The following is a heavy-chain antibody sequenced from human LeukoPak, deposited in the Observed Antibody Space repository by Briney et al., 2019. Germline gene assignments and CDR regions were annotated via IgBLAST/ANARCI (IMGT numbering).Heavy chain of an antibody. J-gene: IGHJ4*02. V-gene: IGHV4-30-4*01. CDR1: GGSISSGDFC. D-gene: IGHD3-10*01. Sequence: TSETLSLTCTVSGGSISSGDFCWSWIRQPPGKGLEWIGYMYYSGGTYYNPSLKSRVTMSVDTSKNQFSLKLSSVTAADMAVYYCARGPRYGSGNYYFGPRTEYWGQGTLVTVSS. CDR3: ARGPRYGSGNYYFGPRTEY. CDR2: MYYSGGT.